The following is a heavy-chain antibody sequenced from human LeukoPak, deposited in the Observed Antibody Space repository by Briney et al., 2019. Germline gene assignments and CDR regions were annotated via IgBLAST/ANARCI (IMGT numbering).Heavy chain of an antibody. J-gene: IGHJ6*02. CDR3: AKVGLEVVAATPGMDV. Sequence: GGSLRLSCAASGLTFSSHWMHWVRQAPGKGLVWVSRITNDGSSTTYADSVKGRFTISRDNAKNMLYLQVNSLRAEDTAVYYCAKVGLEVVAATPGMDVWGQGTTVTVSS. CDR2: ITNDGSST. V-gene: IGHV3-74*01. D-gene: IGHD2-15*01. CDR1: GLTFSSHW.